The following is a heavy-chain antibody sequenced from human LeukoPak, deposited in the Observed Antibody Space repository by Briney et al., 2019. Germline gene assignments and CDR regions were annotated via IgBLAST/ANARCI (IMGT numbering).Heavy chain of an antibody. J-gene: IGHJ5*02. Sequence: GSLRLSCAASGLTFSTYEMNWVRQAPGKGLEWIGSIYYRGTTYYSPSLKSRVTISVDTSRNQFSLKLTSVTAADTAVYYCARSGAAEGPTHNWFDPWSQGTLVTVSS. D-gene: IGHD6-13*01. V-gene: IGHV4-59*05. CDR2: IYYRGTT. CDR1: GLTFSTYE. CDR3: ARSGAAEGPTHNWFDP.